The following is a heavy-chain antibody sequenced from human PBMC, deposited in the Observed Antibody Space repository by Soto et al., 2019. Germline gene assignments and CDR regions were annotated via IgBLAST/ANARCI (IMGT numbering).Heavy chain of an antibody. CDR2: MNPNSGNT. CDR3: ARGHCSGGSCYWGNYYYIDV. J-gene: IGHJ6*03. D-gene: IGHD2-15*01. Sequence: SVKVSCKASGYTFTSYDINWVRQATGQGLEWMGWMNPNSGNTGYAQKFQGSVTMTRNTSISTAYMELSSLRSEDTAVYYCARGHCSGGSCYWGNYYYIDVWGKGTTVSVSS. CDR1: GYTFTSYD. V-gene: IGHV1-8*01.